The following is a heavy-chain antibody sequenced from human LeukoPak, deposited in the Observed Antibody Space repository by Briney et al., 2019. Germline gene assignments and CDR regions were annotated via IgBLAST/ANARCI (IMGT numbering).Heavy chain of an antibody. V-gene: IGHV3-9*01. CDR1: GFTFDDYA. CDR3: ARDLGPNWFDP. Sequence: GRSLRLSCAASGFTFDDYAMHWVRQAPGKGLEWVSGISWNSGSIGYADSVKGRFTISRDNAKNSLYLQMNSLRAEDTAVYYCARDLGPNWFDPWGQGTLVTVSS. J-gene: IGHJ5*02. CDR2: ISWNSGSI. D-gene: IGHD3-16*01.